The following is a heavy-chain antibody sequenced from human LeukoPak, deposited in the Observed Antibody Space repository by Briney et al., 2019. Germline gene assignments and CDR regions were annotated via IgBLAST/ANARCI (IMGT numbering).Heavy chain of an antibody. CDR1: GGSISSSSYY. CDR3: ARRNYYGSGTLDY. V-gene: IGHV4-39*01. J-gene: IGHJ4*02. Sequence: SETLSLTCAVSGGSISSSSYYWGWIRQPPGKGLEWIGSIYYSGSTYYNPSLKSRVTISVDTSKNQFSLKLSSVTAADTAVYYCARRNYYGSGTLDYWGQGTLVTVSS. CDR2: IYYSGST. D-gene: IGHD3-10*01.